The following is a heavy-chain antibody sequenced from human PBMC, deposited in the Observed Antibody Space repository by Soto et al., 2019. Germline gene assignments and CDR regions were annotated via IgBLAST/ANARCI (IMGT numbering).Heavy chain of an antibody. V-gene: IGHV3-33*01. CDR3: ARKRGDWYFDL. J-gene: IGHJ2*01. D-gene: IGHD3-16*01. Sequence: QVQLVESGGGVVQPGKSLRLSCSASRFTFSSYGMHWVRQAPGKVLEWVAVIWFDGSEKYYADSVKGRFTISRDNSDNTLYLEMNSLRAEDKAVYYCARKRGDWYFDLWGRGTLVTVSS. CDR1: RFTFSSYG. CDR2: IWFDGSEK.